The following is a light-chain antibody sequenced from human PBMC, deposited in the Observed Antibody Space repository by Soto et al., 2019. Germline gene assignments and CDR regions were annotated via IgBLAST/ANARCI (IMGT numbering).Light chain of an antibody. CDR2: GAS. V-gene: IGKV3-20*01. CDR1: QSVGSSF. J-gene: IGKJ1*01. Sequence: EIVLTQSPGTLSLSPGERATLSCGASQSVGSSFLAWYQQRPGQGPRLLIYGASSRATGIPDRFSGSGSGTDFTLSISRLEPEDFAVYYCQQYGSSPRTFGQGTKVEIK. CDR3: QQYGSSPRT.